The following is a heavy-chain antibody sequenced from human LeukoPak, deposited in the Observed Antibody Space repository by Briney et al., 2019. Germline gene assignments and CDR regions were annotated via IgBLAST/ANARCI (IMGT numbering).Heavy chain of an antibody. CDR3: ARGAGGYYDSSGPQAYFDY. Sequence: ASVKVSCKASGYTFTSYYMHWMRQAPGQGLEWMGIINPSGGSTSYAQKFQGRVTMTRDTSTSTVYMELSSLRSEDTAVYYCARGAGGYYDSSGPQAYFDYWGQGTLVTVSS. CDR1: GYTFTSYY. CDR2: INPSGGST. D-gene: IGHD3-22*01. J-gene: IGHJ4*02. V-gene: IGHV1-46*01.